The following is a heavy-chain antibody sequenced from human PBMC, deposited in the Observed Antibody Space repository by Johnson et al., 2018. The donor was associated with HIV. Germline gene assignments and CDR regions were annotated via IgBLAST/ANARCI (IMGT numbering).Heavy chain of an antibody. D-gene: IGHD3-22*01. CDR1: GFTFSSYG. J-gene: IGHJ3*01. CDR3: VKEDSSGYYYGMGAFDF. Sequence: QVQLVESGGGVVQPGTSLRLSCAASGFTFSSYGIHWVRQAPGKGLEWVAFIWHDGRDVYYADSVKGRFTISRDNAKNSLYLQLNSLRPEDTALYYCVKEDSSGYYYGMGAFDFWGQGTMVTVSS. V-gene: IGHV3-33*03. CDR2: IWHDGRDV.